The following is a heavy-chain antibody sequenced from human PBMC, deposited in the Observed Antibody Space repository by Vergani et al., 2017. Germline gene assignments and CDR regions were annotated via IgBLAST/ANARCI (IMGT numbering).Heavy chain of an antibody. CDR3: AKGECSGGSCYPYYYYYYMDV. Sequence: VQLVESGGGVVQPGRSLRLSCAASGFTFSSYGMHWVRQAPGKGLEWVAVISYDGSNKYYADSVKGRFTISRDNSKNTLYLQMNSLRAEDTAVYYCAKGECSGGSCYPYYYYYYMDVWGKGTTVTVSS. V-gene: IGHV3-30*18. CDR1: GFTFSSYG. J-gene: IGHJ6*03. CDR2: ISYDGSNK. D-gene: IGHD2-15*01.